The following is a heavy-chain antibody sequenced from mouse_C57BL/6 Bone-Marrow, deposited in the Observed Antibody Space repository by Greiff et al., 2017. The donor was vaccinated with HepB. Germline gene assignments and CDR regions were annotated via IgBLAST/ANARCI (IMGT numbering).Heavy chain of an antibody. D-gene: IGHD2-3*01. Sequence: QVQLKESGAELVRPGTSVKVSCKASGYAFTNYLIEWVKQRPGQGLEWIGRIDPNSGGTKYNEKFKSKATLTVDKPSSTAYMQLSSLTSEDSAVYYCARSDGYYSAWFAYWGQGTLVTVSA. CDR2: IDPNSGGT. CDR1: GYAFTNYL. CDR3: ARSDGYYSAWFAY. V-gene: IGHV1-54*01. J-gene: IGHJ3*01.